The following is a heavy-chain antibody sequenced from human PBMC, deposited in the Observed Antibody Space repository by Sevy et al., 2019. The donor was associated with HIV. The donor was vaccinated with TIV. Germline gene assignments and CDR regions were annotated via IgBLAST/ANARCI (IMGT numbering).Heavy chain of an antibody. J-gene: IGHJ4*02. V-gene: IGHV3-23*01. Sequence: GGSLRLSCAASGFTFSKYSMSWVRQPPGKGLEWVSTLSFGGGEINYADSVKGRFTISRDNSKSSVYLQMNNLRPEDTGVYYFAREGGTKPHDYWGQGTLVTVSS. CDR1: GFTFSKYS. CDR2: LSFGGGEI. CDR3: AREGGTKPHDY. D-gene: IGHD2-8*01.